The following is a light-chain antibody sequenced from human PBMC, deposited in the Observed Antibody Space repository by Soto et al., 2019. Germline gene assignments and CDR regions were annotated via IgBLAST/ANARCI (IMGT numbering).Light chain of an antibody. CDR3: QQSYITPYT. Sequence: DIQMTQSPSSLSASVGDTVTITCRASQSISVHLNWYQQKPGKVPNLLIYAASNLQSGVPSRFSGCGSETVFALTISSLQPEDFATYYGQQSYITPYTFGQGTKLEIK. V-gene: IGKV1-39*01. CDR1: QSISVH. J-gene: IGKJ2*01. CDR2: AAS.